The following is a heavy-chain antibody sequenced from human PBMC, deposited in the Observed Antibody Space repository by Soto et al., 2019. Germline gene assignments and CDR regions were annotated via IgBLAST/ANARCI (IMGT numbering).Heavy chain of an antibody. Sequence: RRLSCAASGFTFSSYAMTWVRQAPGKGLEWVSVITYNGDNTYYADSVKGRFTISRDSSKDTVHLQMNSLRAEDTAVYYCARYIRGPTVFYFDFWGPGVLVTVSS. CDR1: GFTFSSYA. CDR2: ITYNGDNT. CDR3: ARYIRGPTVFYFDF. D-gene: IGHD5-18*01. V-gene: IGHV3-23*01. J-gene: IGHJ4*02.